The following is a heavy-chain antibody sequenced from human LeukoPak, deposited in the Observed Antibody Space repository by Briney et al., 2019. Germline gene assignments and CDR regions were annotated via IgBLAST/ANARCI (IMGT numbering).Heavy chain of an antibody. J-gene: IGHJ6*02. CDR1: GYTFTSYA. V-gene: IGHV1-3*01. CDR2: INAGNGNT. Sequence: ASVKVSCKASGYTFTSYAMHWVRQAPGQRLEWMGWINAGNGNTKYSQKFQGRVTMTEDTSTDTAYMELSSLRSEDTAVYYCATPSSYGDPIGRHYGMDVWGQGTTVTVSS. CDR3: ATPSSYGDPIGRHYGMDV. D-gene: IGHD4-17*01.